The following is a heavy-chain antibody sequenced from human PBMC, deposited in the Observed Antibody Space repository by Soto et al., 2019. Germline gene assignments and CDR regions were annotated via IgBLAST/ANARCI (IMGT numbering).Heavy chain of an antibody. CDR1: GGSVSSGSYY. D-gene: IGHD6-13*01. V-gene: IGHV4-61*01. Sequence: SETLSLTCTVSGGSVSSGSYYWSWIRQPPGKGLEWIGYIYYSGSTNYNPSLKSRVTISVDTSKNQFSLKLSSVTAADTAVYYCARGIAAAYNWFDPWGQGTLVTV. CDR3: ARGIAAAYNWFDP. CDR2: IYYSGST. J-gene: IGHJ5*02.